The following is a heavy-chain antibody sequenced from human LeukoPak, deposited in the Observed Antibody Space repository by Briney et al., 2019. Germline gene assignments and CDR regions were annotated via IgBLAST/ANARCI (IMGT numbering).Heavy chain of an antibody. CDR3: ARHQLRYGMDV. CDR2: IYYCGST. V-gene: IGHV4-59*08. J-gene: IGHJ6*02. Sequence: SETLSLTCTVSGGSISSYYWSWIRQPPGKGLEWIGYIYYCGSTNYNPSLKSRVTISVDTSKNQFSLKLSSVTAADTAVYYCARHQLRYGMDVWGQGTTVTVSS. CDR1: GGSISSYY.